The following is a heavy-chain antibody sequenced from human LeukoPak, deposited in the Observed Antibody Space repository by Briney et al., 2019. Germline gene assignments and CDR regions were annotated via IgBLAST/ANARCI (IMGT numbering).Heavy chain of an antibody. Sequence: PSETLSLTCTVSCGSISSGGDHWGWIRQPPGKGLEWIVTVDHSGTTYSSPSLKSRVTMSVDTSKTQLTLGLSSVSAADTAVYQCARHKKVVDVDTYNWFDPWGQGTLVTVSS. CDR1: CGSISSGGDH. CDR3: ARHKKVVDVDTYNWFDP. D-gene: IGHD5-18*01. CDR2: VDHSGTT. V-gene: IGHV4-39*01. J-gene: IGHJ5*02.